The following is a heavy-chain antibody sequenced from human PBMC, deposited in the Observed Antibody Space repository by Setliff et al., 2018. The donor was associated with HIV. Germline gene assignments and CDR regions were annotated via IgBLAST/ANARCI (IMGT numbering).Heavy chain of an antibody. Sequence: SETLSLTCTVSNDSINYQYWAWFRQPPGEGLEWIGSIYYSGNTNYNNSLKMRVTISIDTSKNKFSLKMTSVSAADTTMYYCARGPRRSSTAYYFDYWGQGTLVTVSS. V-gene: IGHV4-59*11. CDR1: NDSINYQY. J-gene: IGHJ4*02. CDR3: ARGPRRSSTAYYFDY. CDR2: IYYSGNT.